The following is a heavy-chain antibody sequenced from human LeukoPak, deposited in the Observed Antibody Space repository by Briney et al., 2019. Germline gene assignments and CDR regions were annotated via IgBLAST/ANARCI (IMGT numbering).Heavy chain of an antibody. CDR3: TTDEIYGDYSFDI. D-gene: IGHD4-17*01. J-gene: IGHJ3*02. Sequence: GALRLSCAASGFSFTKAWMSWVRQAPGKGLEWVGRIKSKTDGGTTDYAAPVKGRFTISRDDSKNTLYLQMNSLKTEDTAVYYCTTDEIYGDYSFDIWGQRTIDSVPS. CDR2: IKSKTDGGTT. V-gene: IGHV3-15*01. CDR1: GFSFTKAW.